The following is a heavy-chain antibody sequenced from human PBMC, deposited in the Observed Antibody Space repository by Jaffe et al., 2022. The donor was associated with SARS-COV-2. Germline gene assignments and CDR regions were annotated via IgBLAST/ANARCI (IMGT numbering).Heavy chain of an antibody. CDR3: ARDINPYYYDSSGYLPLGLELGY. J-gene: IGHJ4*02. CDR1: GYTFTSYG. V-gene: IGHV1-18*01. D-gene: IGHD3-22*01. Sequence: QVQLVQSGAEVKKPGASVKVSCKASGYTFTSYGISWVRQAPGQGLEWMGWISAYNGNTNYAQKLQGRVTMTTDTSTSTAYMELRSLRSDDTAVYYCARDINPYYYDSSGYLPLGLELGYWGQGTLVTVSS. CDR2: ISAYNGNT.